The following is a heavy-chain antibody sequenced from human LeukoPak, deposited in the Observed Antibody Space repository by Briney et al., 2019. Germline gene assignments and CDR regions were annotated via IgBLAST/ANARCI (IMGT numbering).Heavy chain of an antibody. CDR3: ARGTYYYGSGSYYNDNWFDP. CDR2: ISAYNGNT. V-gene: IGHV1-18*01. J-gene: IGHJ5*02. CDR1: GYTFTSYG. Sequence: ASVKVSCKASGYTFTSYGISWVRQAPGQGLEWMGWISAYNGNTNYAQKLQGRVTMTTDTSTSTAYMELRSLRSDDTAVYYCARGTYYYGSGSYYNDNWFDPWGQGTLVTVSS. D-gene: IGHD3-10*01.